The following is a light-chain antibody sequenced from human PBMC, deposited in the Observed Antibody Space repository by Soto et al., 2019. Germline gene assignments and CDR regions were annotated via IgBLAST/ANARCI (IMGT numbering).Light chain of an antibody. Sequence: EIVSAESPDRPAGTSGARATLSCRASQSISRNLAWYQQKPGQAPRLLIYGASSRATGIPARFSGSVSGTEFNDIIRRLRYDGLAPFSSYQYHSWPAGTFAQGTNVDIK. CDR3: YQYHSWPAGT. J-gene: IGKJ2*01. CDR2: GAS. V-gene: IGKV3-15*01. CDR1: QSISRN.